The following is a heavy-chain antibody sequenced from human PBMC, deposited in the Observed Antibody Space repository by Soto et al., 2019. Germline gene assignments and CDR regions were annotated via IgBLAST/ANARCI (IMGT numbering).Heavy chain of an antibody. J-gene: IGHJ4*02. CDR2: IIPIFGTA. CDR1: GGTFSSYA. CDR3: AGGDYYDSSGYLDY. D-gene: IGHD3-22*01. V-gene: IGHV1-69*01. Sequence: QVQLVQSGAEVKKPGSSVKVSCKASGGTFSSYAISWVRQAPGQGLEWMGGIIPIFGTANYAQKFQGRVTITADESTSKAYMELSSLRAEDTAVDYCAGGDYYDSSGYLDYWGQGTLVTVSS.